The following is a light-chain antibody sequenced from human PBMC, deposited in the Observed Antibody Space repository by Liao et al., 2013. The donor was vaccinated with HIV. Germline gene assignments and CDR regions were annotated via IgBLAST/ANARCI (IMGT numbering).Light chain of an antibody. CDR3: QAWDNGAVI. Sequence: SYELTQPPSVSVSPGQTARITCSGDALPKQYAYWYQQKPGQAPVLLIYKDSERPSGIPERFSGSSSGTTVTLTISGVQAEDEADYYCQAWDNGAVIFGAGTRLTVL. V-gene: IGLV3-25*03. CDR1: ALPKQY. J-gene: IGLJ2*01. CDR2: KDS.